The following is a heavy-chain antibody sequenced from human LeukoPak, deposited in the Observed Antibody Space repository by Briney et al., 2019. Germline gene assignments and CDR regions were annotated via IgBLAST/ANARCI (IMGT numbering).Heavy chain of an antibody. Sequence: PSETLSLTCAVSGGSISSGGNSWSWIRQPPGKGLEWIGYIYHSGSTYYNPSLKSRVTISVDRSKNQFSLKLSSVTAADTAVYYCARHGSGYYHYFDYWGQGTLVTVSS. D-gene: IGHD3-22*01. CDR2: IYHSGST. V-gene: IGHV4-30-2*01. CDR1: GGSISSGGNS. CDR3: ARHGSGYYHYFDY. J-gene: IGHJ4*02.